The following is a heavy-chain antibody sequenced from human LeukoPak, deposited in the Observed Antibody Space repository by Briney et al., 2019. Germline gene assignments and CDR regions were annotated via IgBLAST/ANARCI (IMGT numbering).Heavy chain of an antibody. CDR3: ARDPIVGATDAFDI. J-gene: IGHJ3*02. CDR2: INHSGST. Sequence: SETLSLTCAVYGGSFSGYYWSWIRQPPEKGLEWIGEINHSGSTNYNPSLKSRVTISVDTSKNQFSLKLSSVTAADTAVYYCARDPIVGATDAFDIWGQGTMVTVSS. V-gene: IGHV4-34*01. D-gene: IGHD1-26*01. CDR1: GGSFSGYY.